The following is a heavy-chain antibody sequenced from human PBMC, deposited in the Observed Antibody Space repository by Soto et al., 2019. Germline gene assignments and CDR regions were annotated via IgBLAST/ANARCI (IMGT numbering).Heavy chain of an antibody. CDR3: ATDPLLLRGPRYGMDV. CDR2: IYYSGST. V-gene: IGHV4-39*01. J-gene: IGHJ6*02. D-gene: IGHD3-10*01. Sequence: SETLSLTCTVPGGSISSSSYYWGWIRQPPGKGLEWIGSIYYSGSTYYNPSLKSRVTISVDTSKNQFSLKLSSVTAADTAVYYCATDPLLLRGPRYGMDVWGQGTTVTVSS. CDR1: GGSISSSSYY.